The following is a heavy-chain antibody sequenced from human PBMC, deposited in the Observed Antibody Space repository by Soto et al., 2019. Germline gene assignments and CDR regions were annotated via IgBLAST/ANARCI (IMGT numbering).Heavy chain of an antibody. V-gene: IGHV4-59*01. J-gene: IGHJ4*02. D-gene: IGHD5-12*01. Sequence: PETLSLTCTVSGGSISSYYWSWIRQPPGKGLEWIGYIYYSGSTNYNPSLKSRVTISVDTSKNQFSLKLSSVTAADTAVYYCARGLYSGYDFGYWGQGTLVTVSS. CDR2: IYYSGST. CDR1: GGSISSYY. CDR3: ARGLYSGYDFGY.